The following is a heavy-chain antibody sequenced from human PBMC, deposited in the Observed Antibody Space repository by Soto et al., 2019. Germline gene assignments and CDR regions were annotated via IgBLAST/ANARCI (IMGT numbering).Heavy chain of an antibody. CDR3: AIDVRRYFDETHLAMDV. J-gene: IGHJ6*04. CDR2: IYSGGST. Sequence: GGSLRLSCAASGFTVSSNYMSWVRQAPGKGLEWVSVIYSGGSTYYADSVKGRFTISRHNSKNTLYLQMNSLRAEDTAVYYCAIDVRRYFDETHLAMDVWGKGTTVTVSS. D-gene: IGHD3-9*01. V-gene: IGHV3-53*04. CDR1: GFTVSSNY.